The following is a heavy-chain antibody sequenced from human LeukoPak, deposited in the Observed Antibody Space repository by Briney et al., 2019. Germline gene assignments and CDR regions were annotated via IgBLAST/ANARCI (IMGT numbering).Heavy chain of an antibody. Sequence: GASVKVSCKASGGTFSSYAISWVRQAPGQGLEWMGRIIPILGIANYAQKFQGRVTITADKSTSTAYMELSSLRSEDTAVYYCARATNGIRGYFDYWGQGTLVTVSS. V-gene: IGHV1-69*04. CDR2: IIPILGIA. CDR3: ARATNGIRGYFDY. J-gene: IGHJ4*02. D-gene: IGHD2-8*01. CDR1: GGTFSSYA.